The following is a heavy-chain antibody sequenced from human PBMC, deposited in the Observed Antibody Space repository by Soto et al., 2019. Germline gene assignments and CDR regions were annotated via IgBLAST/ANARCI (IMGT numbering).Heavy chain of an antibody. J-gene: IGHJ5*02. CDR2: ISSSGSTI. V-gene: IGHV3-48*03. CDR1: GFTFSSYE. D-gene: IGHD3-10*01. Sequence: GGSLRLSCAASGFTFSSYEMNWVRQAPGKGLEWVSYISSSGSTIYYADSVKGRFTISRDNAKNSLYLQMNSLRAEDTAVYYCARESSLLWFGELIRWFDPWGQGTLVTVSS. CDR3: ARESSLLWFGELIRWFDP.